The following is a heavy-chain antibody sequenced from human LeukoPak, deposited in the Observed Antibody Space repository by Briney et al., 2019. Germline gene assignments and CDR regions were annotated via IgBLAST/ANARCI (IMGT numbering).Heavy chain of an antibody. CDR3: AKDIGYDSSGYLGY. CDR1: GFTLSDYY. D-gene: IGHD3-22*01. Sequence: GGSLRLSCAAPGFTLSDYYMSCMRHAPGKGLEWVSYTRSSGSMISDADYVKGRFTISRDNAKNSLYLQMNSLRAEDTALYYCAKDIGYDSSGYLGYWGQGPLVTVSS. J-gene: IGHJ4*02. V-gene: IGHV3-11*01. CDR2: TRSSGSMI.